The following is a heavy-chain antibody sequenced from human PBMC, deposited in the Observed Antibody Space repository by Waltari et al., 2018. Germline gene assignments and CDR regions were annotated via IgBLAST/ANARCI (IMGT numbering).Heavy chain of an antibody. J-gene: IGHJ4*02. CDR1: GGSFRGYY. Sequence: QVQLQQWGAGLLKPSETLSLTCAAYGGSFRGYYWSWIRQPPGKGLEWIGEINHSGITNYNPSLKSRVTISVDTSKNQFSLKLSSVTAADTAVYYCARFSEFNGFFDYWGQGTLVTVSS. CDR2: INHSGIT. CDR3: ARFSEFNGFFDY. V-gene: IGHV4-34*01.